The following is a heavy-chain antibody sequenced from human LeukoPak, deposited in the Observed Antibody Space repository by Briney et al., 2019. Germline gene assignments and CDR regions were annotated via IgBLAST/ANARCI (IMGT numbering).Heavy chain of an antibody. CDR1: GFTFSSYW. Sequence: GGSLRLSCAASGFTFSSYWMSWVRQAPGKGLEWVANIKQDGSEKYYADSVKGRFTISRDNSKNTLYLQMNSLRAEDTAVYYCARELAAAGSGYYYYGMDVWGQGTTVTVSS. V-gene: IGHV3-7*01. CDR3: ARELAAAGSGYYYYGMDV. D-gene: IGHD6-13*01. J-gene: IGHJ6*02. CDR2: IKQDGSEK.